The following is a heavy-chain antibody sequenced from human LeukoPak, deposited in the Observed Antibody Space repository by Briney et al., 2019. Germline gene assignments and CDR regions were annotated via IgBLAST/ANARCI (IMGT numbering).Heavy chain of an antibody. D-gene: IGHD6-19*01. V-gene: IGHV1-8*01. J-gene: IGHJ4*02. CDR1: GYTFTSYD. CDR2: MNPNSGST. Sequence: ASVKVSCKASGYTFTSYDINWVRQATGQGLEWMGWMNPNSGSTGYEQKFQGRVTMTRNTSTSTAYMELSSLGSEDTAVYYCARGLAVAGTGYWGQGTLVTVSS. CDR3: ARGLAVAGTGY.